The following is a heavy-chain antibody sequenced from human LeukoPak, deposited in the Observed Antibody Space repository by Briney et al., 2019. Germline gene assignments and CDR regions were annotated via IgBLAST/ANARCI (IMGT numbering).Heavy chain of an antibody. CDR2: IIPIFGTA. V-gene: IGHV1-69*05. D-gene: IGHD1-26*01. CDR1: GGTFSSYA. Sequence: SVKGYCKVSGGTFSSYAISWVRQAPGQRLEWMGGIIPIFGTANYAQKFQGRVTITTDESTSTAYVELSSLRSEDTAVYYCAGSRMVYYFDYWGQGTLVTVSS. CDR3: AGSRMVYYFDY. J-gene: IGHJ4*02.